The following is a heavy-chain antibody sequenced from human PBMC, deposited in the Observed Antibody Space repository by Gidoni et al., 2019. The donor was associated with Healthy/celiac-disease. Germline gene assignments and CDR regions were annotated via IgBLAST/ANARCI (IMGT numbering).Heavy chain of an antibody. CDR3: AKVGYGDDGYAFDI. V-gene: IGHV3-23*01. J-gene: IGHJ3*02. Sequence: EVQLFGSGGGVVKAGGSLSLSCAASGFPLSSYAMSWVRQAPGKGLEWVSAISGSGGSTYYADSVKGRFTISRDNSKNTLYLQMNSLRAEDTAVYYCAKVGYGDDGYAFDIWGQGTMVTVSS. CDR1: GFPLSSYA. D-gene: IGHD4-17*01. CDR2: ISGSGGST.